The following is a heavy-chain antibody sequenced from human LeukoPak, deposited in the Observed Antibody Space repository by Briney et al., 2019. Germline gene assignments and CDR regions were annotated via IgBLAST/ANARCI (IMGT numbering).Heavy chain of an antibody. Sequence: GGSLRLSCAASGFTFDDYAMHWVRHAPGKGLEWVSGISWNSGSIGYADSVKGRFTISRDNAKNSLYLQMNSLRAEDTALYYCAKDQGSSYYYYGMDVWGQGTTVTVSS. CDR1: GFTFDDYA. V-gene: IGHV3-9*01. CDR3: AKDQGSSYYYYGMDV. CDR2: ISWNSGSI. J-gene: IGHJ6*02.